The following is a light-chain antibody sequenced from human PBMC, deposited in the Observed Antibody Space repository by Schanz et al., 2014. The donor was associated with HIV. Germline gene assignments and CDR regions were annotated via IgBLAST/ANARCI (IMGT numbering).Light chain of an antibody. CDR2: DVS. V-gene: IGLV2-14*01. CDR3: SSSGGSNKFVI. J-gene: IGLJ2*01. CDR1: SSDVGVYNY. Sequence: QSALTQPASVSGSPGQSITISCTGTSSDVGVYNYVSWYQQHPGKAPKLMIYDVSNRPSGVSNRFSGSMSGNTASLTISGLQAEDEADYYCSSSGGSNKFVIFGGGTKLTV.